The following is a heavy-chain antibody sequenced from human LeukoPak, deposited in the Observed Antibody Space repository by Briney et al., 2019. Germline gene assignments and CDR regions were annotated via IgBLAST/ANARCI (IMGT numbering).Heavy chain of an antibody. CDR2: INPNSGGT. CDR1: GYTFTGYY. V-gene: IGHV1-2*02. CDR3: ARVKCSSTSCSRRYYFDY. J-gene: IGHJ4*02. D-gene: IGHD2-2*01. Sequence: ASVKVSCKASGYTFTGYYMHWVRQAPGQRLEWMGWINPNSGGTNYAQKFQGRVTMTRDTSISTAYMELSRLRSDDTAVYYCARVKCSSTSCSRRYYFDYWGQGTLVTVSS.